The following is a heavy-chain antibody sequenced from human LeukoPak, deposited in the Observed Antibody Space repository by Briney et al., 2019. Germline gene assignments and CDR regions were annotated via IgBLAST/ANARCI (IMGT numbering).Heavy chain of an antibody. V-gene: IGHV3-74*01. CDR3: ARGPNSNWSGLDF. J-gene: IGHJ4*02. D-gene: IGHD6-6*01. CDR2: ISPTGSTT. CDR1: GFSFSGHW. Sequence: GGSLRLSFTAPGFSFSGHWMHWARQLPGKGLVWVSRISPTGSTTSYADSVKGRFTVSRDNAKNTLYLQVNNLRAEDTAVYYCARGPNSNWSGLDFWGQGTLLTVSS.